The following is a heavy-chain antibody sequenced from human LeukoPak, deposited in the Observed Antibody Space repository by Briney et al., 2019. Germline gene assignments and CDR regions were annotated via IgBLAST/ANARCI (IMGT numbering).Heavy chain of an antibody. Sequence: ASVKVSCKASGYTFSNNDLHWVRQAPGQGLEWMGWISAYNGNTNYAQKLQGRVTMTTDTSTSTAYMELRSLRSDDTAVYYCARDSYDFWSGYSFAFDYWGQGTLVTVSS. CDR3: ARDSYDFWSGYSFAFDY. CDR1: GYTFSNND. V-gene: IGHV1-18*01. J-gene: IGHJ4*02. CDR2: ISAYNGNT. D-gene: IGHD3-3*01.